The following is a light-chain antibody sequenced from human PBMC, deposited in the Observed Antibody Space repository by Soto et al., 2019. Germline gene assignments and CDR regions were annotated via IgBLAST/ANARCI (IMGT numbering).Light chain of an antibody. CDR2: GNS. CDR1: SSNIGAGYD. CDR3: QSYDSSLSGWV. J-gene: IGLJ3*02. Sequence: QSVLTQPPSVSGAPGQRVTISCTGSSSNIGAGYDVHWYQQLPGTAPKLLIYGNSNRPSGVPDRFCGSKSGTSASLAITGLEAEDEADYYCQSYDSSLSGWVFGGGTQLPVL. V-gene: IGLV1-40*01.